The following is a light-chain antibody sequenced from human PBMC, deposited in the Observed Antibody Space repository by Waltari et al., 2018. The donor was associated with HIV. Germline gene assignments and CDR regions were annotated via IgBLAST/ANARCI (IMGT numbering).Light chain of an antibody. V-gene: IGKV4-1*01. CDR3: QQYYSTLYS. CDR1: QSVLYNSNNKNY. Sequence: DIVMTQSPDSLAVSLGERVTINCKSSQSVLYNSNNKNYLAWYQQKPRQPPKLLIYWASTRESGVPDRFSGSGSGTDFTLTISSLHAEDVAVYYCQQYYSTLYSFGQGTKLEIK. J-gene: IGKJ2*03. CDR2: WAS.